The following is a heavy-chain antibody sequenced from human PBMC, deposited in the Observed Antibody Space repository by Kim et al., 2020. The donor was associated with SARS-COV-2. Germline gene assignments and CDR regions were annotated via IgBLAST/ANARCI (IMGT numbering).Heavy chain of an antibody. Sequence: NPPLQGRRTISVDTAKNQFSLKLSSVTAADTAVYYCARALWVQGSYWFDPWGQGTLVTVSS. V-gene: IGHV4-59*01. J-gene: IGHJ5*02. CDR3: ARALWVQGSYWFDP. D-gene: IGHD3-10*01.